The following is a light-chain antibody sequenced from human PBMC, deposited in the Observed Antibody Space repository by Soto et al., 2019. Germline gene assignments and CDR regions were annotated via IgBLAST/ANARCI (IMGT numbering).Light chain of an antibody. Sequence: QSVLTQPASVSGSPGQSTTISCTGTSSDVGGYNYVSWYQQHPGKAPKLMIYEVSNRPSGVSNRFSGSKSGNTASLTISGLQAEDEADYYCSSFTSSSTPVFGGGTKLTVL. V-gene: IGLV2-14*01. CDR2: EVS. CDR3: SSFTSSSTPV. J-gene: IGLJ3*02. CDR1: SSDVGGYNY.